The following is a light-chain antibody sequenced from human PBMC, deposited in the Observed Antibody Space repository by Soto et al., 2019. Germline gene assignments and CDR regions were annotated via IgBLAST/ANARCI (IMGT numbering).Light chain of an antibody. Sequence: DIQMTQSPSTLSASVGDRVTITCRASQSISSWLAWYQQKPGKAPKLLIYKASSLESGVPSRFSGSGSGTEFTLTISSLQPDDFATYYCQQSNSYPYTFGQGPKLEIK. CDR2: KAS. CDR3: QQSNSYPYT. J-gene: IGKJ2*01. CDR1: QSISSW. V-gene: IGKV1-5*03.